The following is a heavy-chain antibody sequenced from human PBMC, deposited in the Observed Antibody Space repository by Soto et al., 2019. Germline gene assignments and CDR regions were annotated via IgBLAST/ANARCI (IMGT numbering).Heavy chain of an antibody. CDR1: GGSFSGYY. CDR3: ARGFGVVPAAMGAFDP. D-gene: IGHD2-2*01. V-gene: IGHV4-34*01. J-gene: IGHJ5*02. CDR2: INHSGST. Sequence: SETLSLTCAVYGGSFSGYYWSWIRQPPGKGLEWIGEINHSGSTNYNPSLKSRVTISVDTSKNQFSLKLSSVTAADTAVYYCARGFGVVPAAMGAFDPWGQGTLVTVSS.